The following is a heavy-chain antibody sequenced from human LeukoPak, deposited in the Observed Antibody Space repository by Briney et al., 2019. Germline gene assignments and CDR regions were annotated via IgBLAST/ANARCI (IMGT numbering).Heavy chain of an antibody. Sequence: ASVKVSCKAPGYTFTGYYMHWVRQAPGQGLEWMGWINPNSGGTNYAQKFQGRVTMTRDTSISTAYMELSRLRSDDTAVYYCARGIGYCSSTSCYTFDIWGQGTMVTVSS. CDR2: INPNSGGT. CDR1: GYTFTGYY. V-gene: IGHV1-2*02. J-gene: IGHJ3*02. D-gene: IGHD2-2*02. CDR3: ARGIGYCSSTSCYTFDI.